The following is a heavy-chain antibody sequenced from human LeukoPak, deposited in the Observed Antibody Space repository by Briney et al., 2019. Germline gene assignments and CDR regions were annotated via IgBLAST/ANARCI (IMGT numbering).Heavy chain of an antibody. CDR3: ARDKAYYYGSVDAFDI. D-gene: IGHD3-10*01. V-gene: IGHV4-59*01. Sequence: SETLSLTCTVSNGSIRSYYWIWIRQPPGKGLEWIGYIYYSGITNYNPSLKSRVTISVDTSKNQFSLKLNSVTAADTAVYYCARDKAYYYGSVDAFDIWGQGTMVTVSS. J-gene: IGHJ3*02. CDR2: IYYSGIT. CDR1: NGSIRSYY.